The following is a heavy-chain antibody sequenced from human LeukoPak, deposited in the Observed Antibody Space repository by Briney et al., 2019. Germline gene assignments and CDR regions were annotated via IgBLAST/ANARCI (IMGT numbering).Heavy chain of an antibody. Sequence: ASVKVSCKASGYTFTRYHIHWVRQAPGQGLEWMGIINPSGGSANYAQKFQERVTITRDMSTSTAYMELSSLRSEDTAVYYCAADRPGRGGLCSWGQGTLVTVSS. CDR1: GYTFTRYH. J-gene: IGHJ5*02. V-gene: IGHV1-46*01. D-gene: IGHD3-10*01. CDR3: AADRPGRGGLCS. CDR2: INPSGGSA.